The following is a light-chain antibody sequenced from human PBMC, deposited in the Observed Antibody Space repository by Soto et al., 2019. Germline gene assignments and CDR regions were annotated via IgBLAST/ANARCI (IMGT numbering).Light chain of an antibody. J-gene: IGLJ2*01. CDR3: AAWDDSLNGYVV. V-gene: IGLV1-44*01. CDR2: RDH. Sequence: QSVLTQPPSASGTPGQRVTISCSESRYNIGSNTVNWYQQVPGTAPRLLIHRDHQRPSGVPDRFSGSKSGTSASLAISGLQSEDEADYYCAAWDDSLNGYVVFGGGTKLTVL. CDR1: RYNIGSNT.